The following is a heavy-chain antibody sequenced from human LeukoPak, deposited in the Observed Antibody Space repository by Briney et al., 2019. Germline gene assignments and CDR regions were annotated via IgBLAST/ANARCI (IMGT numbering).Heavy chain of an antibody. V-gene: IGHV3-23*01. CDR3: AKDSSNSWFDS. D-gene: IGHD6-13*01. CDR2: IGSSGIMT. CDR1: GFTFSNYG. Sequence: GGSLRLSCAASGFTFSNYGMSWVRQAPGKGLEWVSTIGSSGIMTYYADSVKGRFTISSDASKNTLYLQMNSLRAEDTAVYYCAKDSSNSWFDSWGQGTLVTASS. J-gene: IGHJ5*01.